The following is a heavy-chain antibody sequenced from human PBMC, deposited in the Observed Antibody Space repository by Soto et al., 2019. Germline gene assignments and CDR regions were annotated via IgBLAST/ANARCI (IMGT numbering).Heavy chain of an antibody. CDR3: TRDHRHLDY. CDR2: IRSKAYGGTT. CDR1: AFTFGVYA. V-gene: IGHV3-49*03. J-gene: IGHJ4*02. Sequence: HPGGSLRLSCTASAFTFGVYAMNWFRQAPGKGLEWVGFIRSKAYGGTTENAASVKGRFTISRDDSKSIAYLQMNSLKTEDTAVYYCTRDHRHLDYWGQGTLVTVS.